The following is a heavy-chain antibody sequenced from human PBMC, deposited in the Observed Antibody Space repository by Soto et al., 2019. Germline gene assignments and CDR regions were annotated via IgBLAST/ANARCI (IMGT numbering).Heavy chain of an antibody. CDR2: IKQDGSEK. Sequence: PGGSLRLSCAASGFTFSSHWMSWVRQAPGKGLEWVANIKQDGSEKYYVDSGKGRFTISRDNAKNSLYLQMNSLRAEDTAVYYCARDKVTAMFAYYYYGMDVWGQGTMVTVYS. CDR3: ARDKVTAMFAYYYYGMDV. D-gene: IGHD5-18*01. CDR1: GFTFSSHW. V-gene: IGHV3-7*01. J-gene: IGHJ6*02.